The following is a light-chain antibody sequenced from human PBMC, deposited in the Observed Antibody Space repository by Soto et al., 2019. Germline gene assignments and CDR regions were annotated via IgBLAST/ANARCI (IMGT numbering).Light chain of an antibody. CDR2: EVS. V-gene: IGLV2-14*02. Sequence: QSALTQPASVSGSPGQSITISCTETSSDVGSYNLVSWYQQHPGKAPKLMIYEVSKRPSGVSNRFSGSKSGNTASLTISGLQAEDEADYYCSSYTSSSTFYVFGTGTKAPS. CDR3: SSYTSSSTFYV. CDR1: SSDVGSYNL. J-gene: IGLJ1*01.